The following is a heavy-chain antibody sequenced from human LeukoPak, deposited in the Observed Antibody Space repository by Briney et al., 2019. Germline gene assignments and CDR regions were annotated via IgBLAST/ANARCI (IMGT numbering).Heavy chain of an antibody. V-gene: IGHV6-1*01. Sequence: PSQTLSLTCAISGDSVSSNSAAWNWIRQSPSRGLEWLGRTYYRSKWYNDYAVSVKSRITINPDTSKNQFSLQLNSVTPEDTAVYYCARDVKWFRYSYGYYYYYYYMDVWGKGTTVTVSS. CDR1: GDSVSSNSAA. J-gene: IGHJ6*03. CDR2: TYYRSKWYN. D-gene: IGHD5-18*01. CDR3: ARDVKWFRYSYGYYYYYYYMDV.